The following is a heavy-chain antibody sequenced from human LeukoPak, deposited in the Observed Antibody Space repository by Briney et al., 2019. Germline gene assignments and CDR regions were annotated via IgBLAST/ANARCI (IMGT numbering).Heavy chain of an antibody. D-gene: IGHD6-19*01. J-gene: IGHJ4*02. CDR3: ATGAGCGY. CDR1: GFTFSSYW. V-gene: IGHV3-7*03. CDR2: IKQDRSER. Sequence: PGGSLRLSCAASGFTFSSYWMNWVRQAPGKGLEWVANIKQDRSERNYVDSVKGRFTISRDNAKNSLYLQMNTLRDEDTAVYYCATGAGCGYWGQESLVTASS.